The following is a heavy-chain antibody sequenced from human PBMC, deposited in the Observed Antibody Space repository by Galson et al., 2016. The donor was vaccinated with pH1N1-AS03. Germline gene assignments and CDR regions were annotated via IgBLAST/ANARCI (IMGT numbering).Heavy chain of an antibody. CDR2: ISGGVHNT. CDR3: ASGVISPDY. Sequence: LRLSCAASGFTFSSSNMSWVRQAPGKGPKWVSAISGGVHNTYYADSVRGRCTISRDSSKNTLYLQMNSLRAEDTAVYYCASGVISPDYWGQGTLVTVSS. V-gene: IGHV3-23*01. J-gene: IGHJ4*02. CDR1: GFTFSSSN. D-gene: IGHD3-10*01.